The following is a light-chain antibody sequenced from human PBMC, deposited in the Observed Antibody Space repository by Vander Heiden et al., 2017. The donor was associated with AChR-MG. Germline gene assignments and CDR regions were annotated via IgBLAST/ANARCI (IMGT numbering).Light chain of an antibody. CDR1: QSISSW. CDR3: QQDNKNPWT. Sequence: DIQMTRSPSTLSASVGDRVTITCRASQSISSWLAWYQQKPGKAPKLLIYKASSLESGVPSRFSGSGSGTEFTLTISSLQPDDFATYYCQQDNKNPWTFGQGTKVEIK. CDR2: KAS. V-gene: IGKV1-5*03. J-gene: IGKJ1*01.